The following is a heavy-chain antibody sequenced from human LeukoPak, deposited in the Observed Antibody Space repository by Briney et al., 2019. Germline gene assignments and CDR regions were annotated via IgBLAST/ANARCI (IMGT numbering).Heavy chain of an antibody. D-gene: IGHD2-21*02. CDR3: AREADCGGDCYSVY. CDR1: GFTVSSNY. V-gene: IGHV3-53*04. Sequence: GGSLRLSCAASGFTVSSNYMSWVRQAPGKGLEWVSVIYSGGSTYYADSVKGRFTISRHNSKNTLYLQMNSLRAEDTAVYYCAREADCGGDCYSVYWGQGTLVTVSS. CDR2: IYSGGST. J-gene: IGHJ4*02.